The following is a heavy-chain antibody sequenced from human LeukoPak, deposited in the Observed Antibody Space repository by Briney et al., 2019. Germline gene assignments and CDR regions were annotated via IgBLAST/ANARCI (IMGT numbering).Heavy chain of an antibody. D-gene: IGHD4-17*01. V-gene: IGHV3-30*02. J-gene: IGHJ4*02. CDR3: AKLITVTSGLDY. Sequence: GGSLRLSCAASGFTFSSYGMHWVRQAPGKGLEWVAFIRYDGSSKYYADSVKGRFTISRDNSKNTLYLQMNSLRAEDTAVYYCAKLITVTSGLDYWGQGTLVTVSS. CDR2: IRYDGSSK. CDR1: GFTFSSYG.